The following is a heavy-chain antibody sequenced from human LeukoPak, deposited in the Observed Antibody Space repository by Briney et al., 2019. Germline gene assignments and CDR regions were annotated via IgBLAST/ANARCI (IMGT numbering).Heavy chain of an antibody. V-gene: IGHV1-46*03. Sequence: ASVKVSCKASGYTFTSYYMHWVRQAPGQGLEWMGIINPSGGSTSYAQKFQGRVTMTRDTSTSTVYMELSSLRSEDTAVYYCASESYGSGSYFVSGMDVWGKGTTVTVSS. CDR1: GYTFTSYY. D-gene: IGHD3-10*01. J-gene: IGHJ6*04. CDR3: ASESYGSGSYFVSGMDV. CDR2: INPSGGST.